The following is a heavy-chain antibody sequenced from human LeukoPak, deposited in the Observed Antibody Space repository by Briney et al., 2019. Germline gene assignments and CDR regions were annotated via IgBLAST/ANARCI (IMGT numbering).Heavy chain of an antibody. CDR2: IRYGGSNK. D-gene: IGHD5-18*01. CDR3: AKAPAYGNSWYYFDY. CDR1: GFTFSTYG. V-gene: IGHV3-30*02. Sequence: GGALRLSCSASGFTFSTYGMHWVRQAPGKGLELVACIRYGGSNKYYADSVKRRFTISRDNSANTLYLQMTSMRAEDTAVYYCAKAPAYGNSWYYFDYWGQGTLVTVSS. J-gene: IGHJ4*02.